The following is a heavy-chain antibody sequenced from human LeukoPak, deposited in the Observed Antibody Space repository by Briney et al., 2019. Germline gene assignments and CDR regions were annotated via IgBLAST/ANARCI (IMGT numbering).Heavy chain of an antibody. CDR3: ARDYKYAFDN. J-gene: IGHJ4*02. Sequence: GGPLRLSCAASGFPFSDYSMNWVRQVPGKGLEWISYVGIDSGNTYYADSVKGRFTISADKAKNSLVLQMNSLRVEDTAVYYCARDYKYAFDNWGQGTLVTVSS. D-gene: IGHD5-24*01. V-gene: IGHV3-48*01. CDR1: GFPFSDYS. CDR2: VGIDSGNT.